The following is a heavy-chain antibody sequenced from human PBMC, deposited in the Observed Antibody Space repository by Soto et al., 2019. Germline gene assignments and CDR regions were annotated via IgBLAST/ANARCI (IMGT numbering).Heavy chain of an antibody. CDR2: ISGSGDAT. CDR3: AKELLSGWVGMRAVNI. Sequence: PGGSLRLSCAASGFTFISYAINWVRQAPGKGLEWVSTISGSGDATYYPDSVKGRFTISRDNSKNTVYLQMNSLRAQDTAMYYCAKELLSGWVGMRAVNIWGQGTMVTVSS. D-gene: IGHD2-21*01. J-gene: IGHJ3*02. CDR1: GFTFISYA. V-gene: IGHV3-23*01.